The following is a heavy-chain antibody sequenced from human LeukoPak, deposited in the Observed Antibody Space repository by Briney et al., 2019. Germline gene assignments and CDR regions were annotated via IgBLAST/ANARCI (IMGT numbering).Heavy chain of an antibody. CDR3: ARNDYYDSSDY. D-gene: IGHD3-22*01. CDR1: GYTFTSYG. J-gene: IGHJ4*02. CDR2: ISANNGNT. Sequence: ASVKVSCKASGYTFTSYGISWVRQAPGQGLEWMGWISANNGNTKYAQKFQGRVTMTTDTSTSTAYMELRSLRSDDTAVYYCARNDYYDSSDYWGQGTLVTVSS. V-gene: IGHV1-18*01.